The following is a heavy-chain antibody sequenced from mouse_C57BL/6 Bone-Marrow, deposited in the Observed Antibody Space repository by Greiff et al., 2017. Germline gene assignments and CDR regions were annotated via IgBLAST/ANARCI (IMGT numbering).Heavy chain of an antibody. D-gene: IGHD1-1*01. J-gene: IGHJ1*03. CDR1: GYSITSGYY. V-gene: IGHV3-6*01. Sequence: VQLKESGPGLVKPSQSLSLTCSVTGYSITSGYYWNWIRQFPGNKLEWMGYISYDGSNNYNPSLKNRISITRDTSKNQFFLKLNSVTTEDTATYYCARDLDYYGRSACWYFDVWGTGTTVTVSS. CDR3: ARDLDYYGRSACWYFDV. CDR2: ISYDGSN.